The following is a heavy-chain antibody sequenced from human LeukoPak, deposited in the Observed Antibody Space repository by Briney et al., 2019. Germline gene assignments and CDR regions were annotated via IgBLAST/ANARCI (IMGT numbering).Heavy chain of an antibody. CDR3: ARFYLRIGNDY. J-gene: IGHJ4*02. V-gene: IGHV3-7*04. CDR2: IKQDGTEK. D-gene: IGHD2-15*01. Sequence: GGSLRLSCAASGFIFSSYWMSWVRRAPGKGLEWVANIKQDGTEKYYVDSVKGRFTISRDNAKNSLYLQMNSLRAEDTAVYYCARFYLRIGNDYWGQGTLVTVSS. CDR1: GFIFSSYW.